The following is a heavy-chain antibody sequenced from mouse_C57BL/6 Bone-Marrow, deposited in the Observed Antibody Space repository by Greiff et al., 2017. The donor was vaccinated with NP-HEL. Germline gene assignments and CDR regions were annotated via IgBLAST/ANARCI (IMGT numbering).Heavy chain of an antibody. J-gene: IGHJ3*01. D-gene: IGHD3-1*01. CDR2: INPNNGGT. CDR1: GYTFTDYN. CDR3: GRERGFFAY. V-gene: IGHV1-18*01. Sequence: VQLQQSGPELVKPGASVKIPCKASGYTFTDYNMDWVKQSHGKSLEWIGDINPNNGGTIYNQKFKGKATLTVDKSSSTAYMGLRSLTAEDTAVYDCGRERGFFAYWGQGTLVTVSA.